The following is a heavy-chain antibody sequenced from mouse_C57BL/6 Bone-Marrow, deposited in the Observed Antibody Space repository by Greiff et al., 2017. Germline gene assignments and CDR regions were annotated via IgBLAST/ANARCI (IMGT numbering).Heavy chain of an antibody. V-gene: IGHV5-6*01. J-gene: IGHJ4*01. CDR2: ISSGGSYT. D-gene: IGHD1-1*01. CDR3: ARTPTTVGYDMDY. CDR1: GFTFSSYG. Sequence: EVHLVESGGDLVKPGGSLKLSCAASGFTFSSYGMSWVRQTPDKRLEWVATISSGGSYTYYPDSVKGRFTISRDNAKNTLYLQMSSLKSEDTAMYYCARTPTTVGYDMDYWGQGTSVTVSS.